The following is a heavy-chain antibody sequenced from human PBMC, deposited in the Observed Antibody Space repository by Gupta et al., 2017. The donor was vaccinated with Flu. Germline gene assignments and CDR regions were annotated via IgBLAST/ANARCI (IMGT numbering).Heavy chain of an antibody. CDR2: IKSKTDGGTT. CDR1: GFTFSNAW. J-gene: IGHJ4*02. D-gene: IGHD4-4*01. Sequence: EVQLVESGGGLVKPGGSLRLSCAASGFTFSNAWMSWVRQAPGKGLEWVGRIKSKTDGGTTDYAAPVKGRFTISRDDSKNTLYLQMNRLKTEDTAVYYCTTNNYDRTGSCDYWGQGTLVTVSS. CDR3: TTNNYDRTGSCDY. V-gene: IGHV3-15*01.